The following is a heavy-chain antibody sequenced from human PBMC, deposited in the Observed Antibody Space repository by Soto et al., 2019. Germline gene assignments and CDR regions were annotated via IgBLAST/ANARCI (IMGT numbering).Heavy chain of an antibody. Sequence: QLQLEESGPGLVKPSETLSLTCSVSAGSISSGSYYWGWIRQPPGKGLEWIGSIYYSGSTYYNPSLKSRVTVSLDTPKSEFSLKMTSVAAADTAVYYCARNGERRIFGHVARYYGIDVWGHGTTVTVSS. V-gene: IGHV4-39*01. CDR1: AGSISSGSYY. CDR3: ARNGERRIFGHVARYYGIDV. J-gene: IGHJ6*02. D-gene: IGHD3-3*01. CDR2: IYYSGST.